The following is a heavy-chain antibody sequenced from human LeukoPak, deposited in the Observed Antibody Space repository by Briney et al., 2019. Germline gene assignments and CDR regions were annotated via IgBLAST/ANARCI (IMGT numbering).Heavy chain of an antibody. Sequence: SETLSLTCTVSGYSISSGYYWGWIRQPPGKGLEWIGSIYHSGSTYYNPSLKSRVTISVDTSKNQFSLKLSSVTAADTAVYYCATSGTYYYDSSGYYPTDFDYWGQGTLVTVSS. J-gene: IGHJ4*02. V-gene: IGHV4-38-2*02. CDR1: GYSISSGYY. CDR3: ATSGTYYYDSSGYYPTDFDY. D-gene: IGHD3-22*01. CDR2: IYHSGST.